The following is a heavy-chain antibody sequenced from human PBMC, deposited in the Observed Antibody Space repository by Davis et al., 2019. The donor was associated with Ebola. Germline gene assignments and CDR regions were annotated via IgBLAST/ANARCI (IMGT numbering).Heavy chain of an antibody. CDR2: ISYDGSNK. CDR3: AREVYFDY. J-gene: IGHJ4*02. CDR1: RFTFSSYA. Sequence: PGGSLRLSCAASRFTFSSYAMHWVRQAPGKGLEWVAVISYDGSNKYYADSVKGRFTISRDNSKNTLYLQMNSLRAEDTAVYYCAREVYFDYWGQGTLVTVSS. V-gene: IGHV3-30-3*01.